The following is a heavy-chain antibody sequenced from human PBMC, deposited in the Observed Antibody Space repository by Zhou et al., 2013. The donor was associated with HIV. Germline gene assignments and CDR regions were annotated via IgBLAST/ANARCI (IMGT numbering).Heavy chain of an antibody. V-gene: IGHV1-69*12. CDR2: IVPVFGTT. CDR3: ARVGHINTWKWVFDP. CDR1: GDTFSRYA. J-gene: IGHJ5*02. Sequence: QVQLVQSGAEVNKPGSSVKVSCKASGDTFSRYAISWVRQAPGQGLEWMGRIVPVFGTTTYAPKFQGRVTITADESTSTAFMDLSSLRSDDTAVYYCARVGHINTWKWVFDPWGQGTLITVSS. D-gene: IGHD1-1*01.